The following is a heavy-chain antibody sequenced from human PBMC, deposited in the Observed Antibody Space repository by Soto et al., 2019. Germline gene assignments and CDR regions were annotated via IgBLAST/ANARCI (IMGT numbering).Heavy chain of an antibody. CDR3: AAELGFGKLSVV. V-gene: IGHV1-69*01. CDR2: IIPLFGTT. J-gene: IGHJ6*02. CDR1: GDTFKNCV. D-gene: IGHD3-10*01. Sequence: QVQVVQSGVEVRRPESSVKVSCKASGDTFKNCVISWVRQAPGQALEWMGGIIPLFGTTDFAQRFQGRLTITTDESTNTAYMELSRLRSEDTATYYCAAELGFGKLSVVWGQGTTVIVSS.